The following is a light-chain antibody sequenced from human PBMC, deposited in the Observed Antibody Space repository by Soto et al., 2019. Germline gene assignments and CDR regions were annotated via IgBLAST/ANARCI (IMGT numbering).Light chain of an antibody. CDR3: HHYGGSPIT. Sequence: IVMTQSPATLSVSPGERATLSCRASQSVSSNLAWYQQKPGQAPRLLIYGASTRATGIQDRFSGSGSGTDFTLTIRRLEPEDFAVYYCHHYGGSPITFGQGTRLEIK. CDR1: QSVSSN. V-gene: IGKV3-20*01. CDR2: GAS. J-gene: IGKJ5*01.